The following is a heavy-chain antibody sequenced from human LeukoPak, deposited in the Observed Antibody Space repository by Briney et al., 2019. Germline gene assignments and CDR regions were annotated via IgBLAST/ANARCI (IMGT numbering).Heavy chain of an antibody. CDR1: GGSISSSSYS. J-gene: IGHJ4*02. CDR3: ARQVWIFGVVIMGYFDY. D-gene: IGHD3-3*01. CDR2: IYYSGST. V-gene: IGHV4-39*01. Sequence: SETLSLTCTVPGGSISSSSYSWGWIRQPPGKGLEWIGSIYYSGSTYYNPSLKSRVTISVDTSKNQFSLKLSSVTAADTAVYYCARQVWIFGVVIMGYFDYWGQGTLVTVSS.